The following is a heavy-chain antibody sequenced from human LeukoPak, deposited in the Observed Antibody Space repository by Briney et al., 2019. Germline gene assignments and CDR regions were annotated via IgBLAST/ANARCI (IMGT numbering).Heavy chain of an antibody. V-gene: IGHV3-30*18. CDR3: AKSLVVRGVVISPYDY. D-gene: IGHD3-10*01. Sequence: PGRSLTLSCAASGCTFSSYGMHWVRQAPGKGLEWVAVISYDGSNKYYADSVKGRFTISRDNSKNTLYLQMNGLRAEDTAVYYCAKSLVVRGVVISPYDYWGQGTLVTVSS. J-gene: IGHJ4*02. CDR2: ISYDGSNK. CDR1: GCTFSSYG.